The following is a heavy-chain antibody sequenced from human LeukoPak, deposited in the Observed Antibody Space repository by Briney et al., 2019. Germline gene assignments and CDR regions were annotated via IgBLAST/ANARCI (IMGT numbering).Heavy chain of an antibody. D-gene: IGHD1-26*01. CDR1: GFTFRNYV. V-gene: IGHV3-30-3*01. J-gene: IGHJ4*02. CDR2: TSSDLNVK. CDR3: ANIVGASGY. Sequence: GGSLGLSCAASGFTFRNYVIHWVRQAPGKGLEWVAVTSSDLNVKLYADSVKGRFTISRDNSRSTLYLQMNSLRPEDTAVYYCANIVGASGYWGQGTLVTVSS.